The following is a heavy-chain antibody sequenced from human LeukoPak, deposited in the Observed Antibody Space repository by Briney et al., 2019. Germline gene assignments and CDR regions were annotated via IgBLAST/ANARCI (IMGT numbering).Heavy chain of an antibody. J-gene: IGHJ4*02. CDR3: ARDISDYGSGSYNY. CDR2: IYGGGST. CDR1: GFTVSSNY. Sequence: GGSLRLSCAASGFTVSSNYMSWVRQAPGKGLEWVSIIYGGGSTYYADFVKGRFTISRDNSKNTLYLQMNSLRDEDTAVYYCARDISDYGSGSYNYWGQGTLVTVSS. V-gene: IGHV3-53*01. D-gene: IGHD3-10*01.